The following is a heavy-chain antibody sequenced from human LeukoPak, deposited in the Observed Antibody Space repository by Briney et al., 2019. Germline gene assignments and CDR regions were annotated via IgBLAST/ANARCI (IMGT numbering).Heavy chain of an antibody. V-gene: IGHV1-2*02. CDR3: ARSYYDVLTGNYMWLAP. Sequence: ASVKVCCKASGYTFTDYYIHWVRQAPGQGLEWMGWIDVKSGDTFYGQMFQGRVTLTGDTSINTAHIELSRLRSDDTAVFYCARSYYDVLTGNYMWLAPWGQGTLVTVSS. D-gene: IGHD3-9*01. CDR1: GYTFTDYY. CDR2: IDVKSGDT. J-gene: IGHJ5*02.